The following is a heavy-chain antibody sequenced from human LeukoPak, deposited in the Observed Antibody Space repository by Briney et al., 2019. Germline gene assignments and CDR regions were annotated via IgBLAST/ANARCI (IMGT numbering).Heavy chain of an antibody. V-gene: IGHV1-46*01. CDR3: TQKAAYGMDV. J-gene: IGHJ6*04. D-gene: IGHD6-25*01. CDR1: GYTFTSYY. Sequence: GASVKVSCKASGYTFTSYYMHWVRQAPGQGLEWMGIINPSGGSTSYAQKFQGRVTMTRDTSTSTVYMELSSLRSEDTAVYFCTQKAAYGMDVWGKGTTVTVSS. CDR2: INPSGGST.